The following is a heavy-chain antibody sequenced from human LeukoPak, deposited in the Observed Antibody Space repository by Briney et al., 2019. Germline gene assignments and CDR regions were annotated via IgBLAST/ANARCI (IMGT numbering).Heavy chain of an antibody. CDR1: GFTFSRYE. J-gene: IGHJ4*02. D-gene: IGHD7-27*01. V-gene: IGHV3-48*03. CDR3: ARGPWGYPYYFDF. Sequence: GGSLRLSCAASGFTFSRYEMNLVRQAPGKGLEWVSYISSSGSTIYYAASVKGRFTISRDNAKNSLYLQMNSLRAEDTAVYYCARGPWGYPYYFDFWGQGALVTVSS. CDR2: ISSSGSTI.